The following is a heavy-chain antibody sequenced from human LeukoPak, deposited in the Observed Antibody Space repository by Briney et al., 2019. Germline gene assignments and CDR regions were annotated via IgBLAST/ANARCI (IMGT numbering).Heavy chain of an antibody. J-gene: IGHJ4*02. V-gene: IGHV1-69*04. CDR3: ARAGGVVVAAT. D-gene: IGHD2-15*01. Sequence: ASVKVSCKASGGTFSSYAISWVRQAPGQGLEWMGRITPILGIANYAQKFQGRVTITADKSTSTAYMELSSLRSEDTAVYYCARAGGVVVAATWGQGTLVTVSS. CDR1: GGTFSSYA. CDR2: ITPILGIA.